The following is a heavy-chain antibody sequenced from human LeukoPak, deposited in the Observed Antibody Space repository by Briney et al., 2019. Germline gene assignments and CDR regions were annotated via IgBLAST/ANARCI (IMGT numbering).Heavy chain of an antibody. CDR2: INHSGST. J-gene: IGHJ4*02. V-gene: IGHV4-34*01. CDR3: ATTRYFDWLLHDY. Sequence: SETLSLTCAVYGGSFSGHYWSWIRQPPGKGLEWIGEINHSGSTYYNPSLKSRVTISVDTSKNHFSLKLSSVTAADTAMYYCATTRYFDWLLHDYWGQGTLVTVSS. D-gene: IGHD3-9*01. CDR1: GGSFSGHY.